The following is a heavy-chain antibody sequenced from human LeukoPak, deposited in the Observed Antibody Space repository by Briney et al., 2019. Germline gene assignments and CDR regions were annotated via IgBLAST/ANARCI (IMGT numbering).Heavy chain of an antibody. Sequence: ASVKVSCKASGHTLTDYCMHWVRQAPGQGLEWMGRLLPNNGGTTYAQKFQGRVAMTRDTTINTAYMELSRLRFDDTAVYYCLVVGSGTYTGLDHWAQGTLVAVSS. CDR1: GHTLTDYC. D-gene: IGHD3-10*01. V-gene: IGHV1-2*06. J-gene: IGHJ4*02. CDR3: LVVGSGTYTGLDH. CDR2: LLPNNGGT.